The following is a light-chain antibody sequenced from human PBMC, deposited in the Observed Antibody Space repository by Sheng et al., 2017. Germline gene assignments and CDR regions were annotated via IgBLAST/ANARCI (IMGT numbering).Light chain of an antibody. CDR2: GAS. J-gene: IGKJ2*01. Sequence: QLTQSPSSLSASVGDRVIITCRASQGISTYLAWYQQKPEKAPKLLIYGASTLQSGVPSRFSGSGSGTEFTLTIYSLQPDDFATYYCQQYNNGYTFGQGTKVEI. V-gene: IGKV1-9*01. CDR1: QGISTY. CDR3: QQYNNGYT.